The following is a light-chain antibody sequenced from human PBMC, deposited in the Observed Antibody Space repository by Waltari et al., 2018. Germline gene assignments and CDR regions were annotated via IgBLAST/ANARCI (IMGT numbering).Light chain of an antibody. J-gene: IGLJ2*01. CDR1: SSDVGGYKY. CDR3: NSYTSSSILEVV. Sequence: QSALTQPASVSGSPGQSITISCTGTSSDVGGYKYVSWYQQHPGKAPKLMIYDVSNRPSGVSKRFSGSKYGNTASLTISGLQAEDEDDYYCNSYTSSSILEVVFGGGTKLTVL. CDR2: DVS. V-gene: IGLV2-14*03.